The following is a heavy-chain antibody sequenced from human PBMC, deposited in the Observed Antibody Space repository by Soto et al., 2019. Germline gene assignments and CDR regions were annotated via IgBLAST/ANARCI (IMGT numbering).Heavy chain of an antibody. D-gene: IGHD2-2*01. V-gene: IGHV4-30-4*02. CDR3: ATDTTPFVVAPAATPSDYNGKDV. CDR1: GGSISSGDYY. J-gene: IGHJ6*02. CDR2: IYYSGST. Sequence: SETLSLTCTVSGGSISSGDYYWSWIRQPPGKGLEWIGYIYYSGSTYYNPSLKSRVTISVDASKNQFSLKLSSVTAADTAVYFCATDTTPFVVAPAATPSDYNGKDVWGQGTTVTVSS.